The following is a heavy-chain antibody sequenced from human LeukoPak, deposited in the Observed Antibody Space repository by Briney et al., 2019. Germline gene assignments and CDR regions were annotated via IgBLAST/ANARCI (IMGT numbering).Heavy chain of an antibody. CDR2: IYSGGST. J-gene: IGHJ3*02. Sequence: GGSLRLSCAASGFTVSSNYMSWVRQAPGKGLEWVSVIYSGGSTYYADSVKGRFTISRDNSKNTLYLQMNSLRAEDTAVYYCARXXWPFATGLDRSRGDIWGQGTMVTVSS. D-gene: IGHD2-2*03. V-gene: IGHV3-66*01. CDR3: ARXXWPFATGLDRSRGDI. CDR1: GFTVSSNY.